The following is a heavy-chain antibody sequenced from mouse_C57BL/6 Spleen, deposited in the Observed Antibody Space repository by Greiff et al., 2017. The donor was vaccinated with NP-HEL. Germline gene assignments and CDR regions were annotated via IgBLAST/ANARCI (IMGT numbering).Heavy chain of an antibody. J-gene: IGHJ2*01. Sequence: EVQGVESGGGLVKPGGSLKLSCAASGFTFSSYAMSWVRQTPEKRLEWVATISDGGSYTYYPDNVKGRFTISRDNAKNNLYLQMSHLKSEDTAMYYCAREGGGNSYFDYWGQGTTLTVSS. CDR2: ISDGGSYT. D-gene: IGHD2-1*01. V-gene: IGHV5-4*01. CDR3: AREGGGNSYFDY. CDR1: GFTFSSYA.